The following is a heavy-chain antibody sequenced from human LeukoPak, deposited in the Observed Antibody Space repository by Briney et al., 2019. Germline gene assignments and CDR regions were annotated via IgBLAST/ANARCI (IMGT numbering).Heavy chain of an antibody. D-gene: IGHD4-17*01. CDR3: ARGSGYGDSPGLH. J-gene: IGHJ4*02. CDR1: VYSFTDYY. CDR2: INPNNGGT. Sequence: ASVKVSCKTSVYSFTDYYTRWVRQDPGRGLEWMGGINPNNGGTNYAQKFQGRVTMTRDTSISTAYMELNRLTSDDTAVYYCARGSGYGDSPGLHWGQGTLVTVSS. V-gene: IGHV1-2*02.